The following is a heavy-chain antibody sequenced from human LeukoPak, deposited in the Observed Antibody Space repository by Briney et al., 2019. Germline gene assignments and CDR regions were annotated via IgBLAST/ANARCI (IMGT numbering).Heavy chain of an antibody. V-gene: IGHV4-30-2*01. CDR3: ATTLPDMVQGVMSDY. Sequence: SETLSLTCAVSGGSVSSGGYSWSWIRQPPGKDLEWIGYIYDSGSTYYNPSLKSRVTISVDKSKNQFSLKLSSVTAADTAVYYCATTLPDMVQGVMSDYWGQGTLVTVSS. D-gene: IGHD3-10*01. CDR1: GGSVSSGGYS. J-gene: IGHJ4*02. CDR2: IYDSGST.